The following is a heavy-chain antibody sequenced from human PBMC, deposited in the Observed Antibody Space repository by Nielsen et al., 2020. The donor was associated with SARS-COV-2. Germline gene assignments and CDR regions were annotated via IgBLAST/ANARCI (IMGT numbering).Heavy chain of an antibody. CDR1: GYSISSGYY. Sequence: SETLSLTCTVSGYSISSGYYWGWIRQPPGKGLEWIGSIYHSGSTYYNPSLKSRVTISVDTSKNQFSLKLSSVTAADTAVYYCARGTAFWGAPSNYYFDYWGQGTLVTVSS. CDR3: ARGTAFWGAPSNYYFDY. CDR2: IYHSGST. V-gene: IGHV4-38-2*02. J-gene: IGHJ4*02. D-gene: IGHD1-26*01.